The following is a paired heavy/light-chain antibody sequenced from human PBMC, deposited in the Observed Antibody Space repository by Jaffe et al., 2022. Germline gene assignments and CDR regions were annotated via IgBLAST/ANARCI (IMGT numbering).Light chain of an antibody. V-gene: IGLV3-1*01. Sequence: SYELTQPPSVSVSPGQTASITCSGDKLGDKYACWYQQKPGQSPVLVIYQDSKRPSGIPERFSGSNSGNTATLTISGTQAMDEADYYCQAWDSSTNYVFGTGTKVTVL. CDR3: QAWDSSTNYV. J-gene: IGLJ1*01. CDR2: QDS. CDR1: KLGDKY.
Heavy chain of an antibody. V-gene: IGHV3-48*03. CDR3: ARDGSITMVRGVSFAVSYFDY. CDR1: GFTFSSYE. D-gene: IGHD3-10*01. CDR2: ISSSGSTI. J-gene: IGHJ4*02. Sequence: EVQLVESGGGLVQPGGSLRLSCAASGFTFSSYEMNWVRQAPGKGLEWVSYISSSGSTIYYADSVKGRFTISRDNAKNSLYLQMNSLRAEDTAVYYCARDGSITMVRGVSFAVSYFDYWGQGTLVTVSS.